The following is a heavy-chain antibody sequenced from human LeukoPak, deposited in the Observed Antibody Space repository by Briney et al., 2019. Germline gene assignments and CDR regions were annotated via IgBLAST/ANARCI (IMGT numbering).Heavy chain of an antibody. D-gene: IGHD6-13*01. J-gene: IGHJ3*02. Sequence: GASVKVSCKASGYTFTSYAMHWVRQAPGQRLGWMGWINAGNGNTKYSQKFQGRVTITRDTSASTAYMELSSLRSEDTAVYYCARSPGLKQLVGALDIWGQGTMVTVSS. V-gene: IGHV1-3*01. CDR3: ARSPGLKQLVGALDI. CDR2: INAGNGNT. CDR1: GYTFTSYA.